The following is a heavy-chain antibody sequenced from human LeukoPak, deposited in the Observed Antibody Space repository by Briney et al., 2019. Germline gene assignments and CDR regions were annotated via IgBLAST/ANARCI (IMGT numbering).Heavy chain of an antibody. V-gene: IGHV4-39*07. J-gene: IGHJ4*02. CDR1: GGSISSSSYY. CDR3: ARVDGSGSYGKYFDY. CDR2: IYYSGST. D-gene: IGHD3-10*01. Sequence: PSETLSLTCTVSGGSISSSSYYWGWIRQPPGKGLEWIGSIYYSGSTYYNPSLKSRVTISVDTSKNQFSLKLSSVTAADTAVYYCARVDGSGSYGKYFDYWGQGTLVTVSS.